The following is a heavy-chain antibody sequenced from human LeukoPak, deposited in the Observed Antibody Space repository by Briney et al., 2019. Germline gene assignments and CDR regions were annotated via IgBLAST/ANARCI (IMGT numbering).Heavy chain of an antibody. V-gene: IGHV3-74*01. J-gene: IGHJ5*02. D-gene: IGHD2-15*01. CDR2: IKSDGTMT. CDR1: GFTFSGYW. CDR3: ASQVVGAAFDP. Sequence: QPGGSLRLSCVASGFTFSGYWMHWVRQPPGKGLVWVSRIKSDGTMTNYADSVKGRFTISRDNAKNTLYLQMNSLRAEDTAVYYCASQVVGAAFDPWGQGTLVTVSS.